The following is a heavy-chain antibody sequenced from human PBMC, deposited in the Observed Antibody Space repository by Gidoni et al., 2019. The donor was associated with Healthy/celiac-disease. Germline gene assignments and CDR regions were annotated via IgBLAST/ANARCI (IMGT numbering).Heavy chain of an antibody. CDR2: ISYDGSNK. J-gene: IGHJ2*01. Sequence: QVPLVASGGGGVQPGRSLRLSCAASGFPFSSYGTHWVRQAPGKGLEWVAVISYDGSNKYYADAVKGRFTISRDNSKNTLYLQMNSLRAEDTAVYYCAKPFGVLLYFDLWGRGTLVTVSS. V-gene: IGHV3-30*18. CDR1: GFPFSSYG. D-gene: IGHD2-8*01. CDR3: AKPFGVLLYFDL.